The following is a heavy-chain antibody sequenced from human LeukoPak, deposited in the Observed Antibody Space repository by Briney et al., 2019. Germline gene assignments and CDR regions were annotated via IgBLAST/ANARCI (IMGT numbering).Heavy chain of an antibody. D-gene: IGHD3-3*01. CDR2: IYSGGST. J-gene: IGHJ4*02. V-gene: IGHV3-53*01. Sequence: PGGSLRLSCAASGFTVSSNYMSWVRQAPGKGLEWVSVIYSGGSTYHADSVKGRFTISRDNSKNTLYLQMNSLRAEDTAVYYCARGATIFGVAEEYYFDYWGQGTLVTVSS. CDR1: GFTVSSNY. CDR3: ARGATIFGVAEEYYFDY.